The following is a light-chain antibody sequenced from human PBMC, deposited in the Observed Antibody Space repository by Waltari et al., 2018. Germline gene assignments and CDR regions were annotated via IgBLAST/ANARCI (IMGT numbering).Light chain of an antibody. J-gene: IGLJ3*02. CDR2: EVI. CDR3: CSYAGRNIWV. CDR1: SSDVGFYNL. Sequence: QSALTQPASVSGSPGQSITISCTGTSSDVGFYNLVSWYQQHPDKAPKLMVYEVIERPLGISNRFSCTKSGNTASLTISGLQAGDEADYSCCSYAGRNIWVFGGGTKLTVL. V-gene: IGLV2-23*02.